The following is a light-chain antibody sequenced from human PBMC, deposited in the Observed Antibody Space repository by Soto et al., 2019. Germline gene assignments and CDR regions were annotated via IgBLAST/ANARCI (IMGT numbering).Light chain of an antibody. J-gene: IGKJ1*01. V-gene: IGKV1-6*01. CDR3: QQYDM. CDR1: QGIRND. Sequence: AIQMTQSPSSLSASVGDRVTITCRASQGIRNDLGWYQQKPGKSPNLLIYATSSLQGWVPSRCSGSGSGTDFTLTISSQEPEDFATYYCQQYDMFGPGTKVDIK. CDR2: ATS.